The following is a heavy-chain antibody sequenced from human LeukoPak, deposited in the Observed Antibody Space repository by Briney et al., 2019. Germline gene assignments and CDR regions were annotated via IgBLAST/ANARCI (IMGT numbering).Heavy chain of an antibody. D-gene: IGHD1-26*01. J-gene: IGHJ4*02. Sequence: GGSLRLSCAASGFTFSSYAMHWVRQAPGKGLEWVAVISYDGSNKYYADSVKGRFTISRDNSKNTLYLQMNSLRAEDTAVYYCAKESSLQVGATGLVYWGQGTLVTVSS. V-gene: IGHV3-30-3*01. CDR1: GFTFSSYA. CDR2: ISYDGSNK. CDR3: AKESSLQVGATGLVY.